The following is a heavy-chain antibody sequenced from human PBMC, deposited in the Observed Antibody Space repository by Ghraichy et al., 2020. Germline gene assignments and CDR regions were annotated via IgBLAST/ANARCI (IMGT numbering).Heavy chain of an antibody. CDR3: ARDYGDYVWYYYYYYMDV. V-gene: IGHV3-30-3*01. CDR1: GFTFSSYA. CDR2: ISYDGSNK. Sequence: GGSLRLSCAASGFTFSSYAMHWVRQAPGKGLEWVAVISYDGSNKYYADSVKGRFTISRDNSKNTLYLQMNSLRAEDTAVYYCARDYGDYVWYYYYYYMDVWGKGTTVTVSS. J-gene: IGHJ6*03. D-gene: IGHD4-17*01.